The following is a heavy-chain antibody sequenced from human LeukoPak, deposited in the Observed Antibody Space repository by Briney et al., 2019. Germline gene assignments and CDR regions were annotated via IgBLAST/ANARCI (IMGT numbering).Heavy chain of an antibody. V-gene: IGHV5-51*01. Sequence: GESLKISCKGSGYSFSSYWIGWVRQMPGKGLEWMGIIYPGDSDIRYSPSFQGQVTISADKSISTAYLQWSSLKASDTATYYCARTRGFSELLYVDNWGQGTLVTVSS. CDR1: GYSFSSYW. CDR2: IYPGDSDI. CDR3: ARTRGFSELLYVDN. J-gene: IGHJ4*02. D-gene: IGHD3-10*01.